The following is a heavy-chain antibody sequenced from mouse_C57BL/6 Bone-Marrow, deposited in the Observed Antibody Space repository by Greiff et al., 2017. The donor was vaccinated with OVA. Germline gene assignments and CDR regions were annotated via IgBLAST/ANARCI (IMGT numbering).Heavy chain of an antibody. CDR2: ISSGGDYI. V-gene: IGHV5-9-1*02. Sequence: DVMLVESGEGLVKPGGSLKLSCAASGFTFSSYAMSWVRQTPEKRLEWVAYISSGGDYIYYADTVKGRFTISRDNARNTLYLQMSSLKSEDTAMYYCTRDREITTVVEAMDYWGQGTSVTVSS. J-gene: IGHJ4*01. D-gene: IGHD1-1*01. CDR1: GFTFSSYA. CDR3: TRDREITTVVEAMDY.